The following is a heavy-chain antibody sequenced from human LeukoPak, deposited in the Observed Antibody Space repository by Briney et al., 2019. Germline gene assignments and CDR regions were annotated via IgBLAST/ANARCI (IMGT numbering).Heavy chain of an antibody. Sequence: GSLRLSCAASGFTFSSYWMHWVRQAPGKGLVWVSRINSDGSSTSYAVSVKGRFTISRDNSKNTLYLQMNSLSAEDTAVYYCAKGFLLDFWNALDPWGQGTLVTVSS. CDR2: INSDGSST. V-gene: IGHV3-74*01. D-gene: IGHD3-3*01. J-gene: IGHJ5*02. CDR1: GFTFSSYW. CDR3: AKGFLLDFWNALDP.